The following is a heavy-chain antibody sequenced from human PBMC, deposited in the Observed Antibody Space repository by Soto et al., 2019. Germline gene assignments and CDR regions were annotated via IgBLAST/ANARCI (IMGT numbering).Heavy chain of an antibody. V-gene: IGHV3-23*01. Sequence: GGSLRLSCAASGFTFSSYAMSWVRQAPGKGLEWVSAISGSGGSTYYADSVKGRFTISRDNSKNTLYLQMNSLRAEDTAVYYCARAPHYYGDYGGRPEVTYYYYGMDVWGQGTTVTVSS. CDR3: ARAPHYYGDYGGRPEVTYYYYGMDV. CDR2: ISGSGGST. CDR1: GFTFSSYA. J-gene: IGHJ6*02. D-gene: IGHD4-17*01.